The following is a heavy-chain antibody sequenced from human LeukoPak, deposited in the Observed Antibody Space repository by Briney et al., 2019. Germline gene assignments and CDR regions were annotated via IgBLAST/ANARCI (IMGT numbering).Heavy chain of an antibody. Sequence: SETLSLTCTVSGGSISSYYRSWIRQPPGKGLEWIGYIYATGSTNYNPSLKSRVTISVHTSKNQFSPNLRSVTAADPAVYCCARHGSVRSPLGPWGQGTLVTVSS. CDR3: ARHGSVRSPLGP. J-gene: IGHJ5*02. D-gene: IGHD3-10*01. CDR2: IYATGST. V-gene: IGHV4-4*09. CDR1: GGSISSYY.